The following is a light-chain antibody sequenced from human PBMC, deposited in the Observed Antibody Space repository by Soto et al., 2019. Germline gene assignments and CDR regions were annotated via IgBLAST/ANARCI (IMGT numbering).Light chain of an antibody. CDR2: AAS. V-gene: IGKV1-9*01. CDR3: QQLNSYPPTGGT. CDR1: QGISSY. J-gene: IGKJ1*01. Sequence: DIQLTQSPSFLSASVGDRVTITCRASQGISSYLAWYQQKPGKAPKLLIYAASTLQSGDPSRFSGSGSGTEFTLTTSSLQPEDFATYYCQQLNSYPPTGGTFGQGTKVEIK.